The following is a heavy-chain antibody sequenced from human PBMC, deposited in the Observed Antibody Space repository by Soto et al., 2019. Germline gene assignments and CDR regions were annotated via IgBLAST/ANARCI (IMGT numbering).Heavy chain of an antibody. CDR2: IIPIFGTA. CDR3: ARDLYYYDSSGYSMGSDGMDV. J-gene: IGHJ6*02. V-gene: IGHV1-69*13. CDR1: GGTFSSYA. Sequence: ASVKVSCKASGGTFSSYAISWVRQAPGQGLEWMGGIIPIFGTANYAQKFQGRVTITADESTCTAYMELSSLRSEDTAVYYCARDLYYYDSSGYSMGSDGMDVWGQGTTVTVSS. D-gene: IGHD3-22*01.